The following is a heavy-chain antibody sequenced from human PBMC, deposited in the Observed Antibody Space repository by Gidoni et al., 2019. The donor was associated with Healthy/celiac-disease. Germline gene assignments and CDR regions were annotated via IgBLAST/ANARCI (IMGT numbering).Heavy chain of an antibody. Sequence: QVQLVQYGTEVKKPGSSVKVSCKASGGTFSTYANSWVRQAHGQGLEGLGGIIPIFGTTNYAQKFQGRVTSTADESTSTAYMELSSLRSEDTAVYYCVRGYCTTTSCYGSYYYYGMDVWGQGTTVTVSS. CDR1: GGTFSTYA. D-gene: IGHD2-2*01. CDR2: IIPIFGTT. V-gene: IGHV1-69*01. J-gene: IGHJ6*02. CDR3: VRGYCTTTSCYGSYYYYGMDV.